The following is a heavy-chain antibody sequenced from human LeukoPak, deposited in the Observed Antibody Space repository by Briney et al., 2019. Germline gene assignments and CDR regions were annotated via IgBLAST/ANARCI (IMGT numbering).Heavy chain of an antibody. D-gene: IGHD3-3*01. J-gene: IGHJ4*02. CDR2: IRYDGSNK. CDR1: GFTFSSYS. CDR3: AKEGSLGIDY. V-gene: IGHV3-30*02. Sequence: PGGSLRLSCAASGFTFSSYSMNWVRQAPGKGLEWVAFIRYDGSNKYYADSVKGRFTISRDNSKDTLYLQMNSLRAEDTAVYYCAKEGSLGIDYWGQGTLVTVSS.